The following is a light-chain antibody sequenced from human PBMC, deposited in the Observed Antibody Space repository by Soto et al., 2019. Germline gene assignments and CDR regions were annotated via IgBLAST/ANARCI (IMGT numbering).Light chain of an antibody. Sequence: EIVLTQSPGTLSVSPGERATISCRASQSVSSSYLVWYQQKPGQAPRLLIYGASSRATGIPDRFSGTGSGPEFTLTISSMQPEDCATYYCPQLNSDPRINFRQGTKGDIK. J-gene: IGKJ1*01. CDR3: PQLNSDPRIN. V-gene: IGKV3-20*01. CDR1: QSVSSSY. CDR2: GAS.